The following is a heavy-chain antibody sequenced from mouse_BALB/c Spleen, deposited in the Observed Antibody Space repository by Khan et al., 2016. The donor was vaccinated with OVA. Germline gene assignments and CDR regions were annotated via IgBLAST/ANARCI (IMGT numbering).Heavy chain of an antibody. CDR2: INPNNGGT. CDR1: GYTFTDFN. CDR3: ARTGAYYRYDGAMDY. J-gene: IGHJ4*01. Sequence: IQLVQSGPELVKPGASVKIPCKASGYTFTDFNMDWVKQSHGKSLEWIGDINPNNGGTIYNQKFKGKATLTVDKSSSTAYMELRSLTSEDTAVYYCARTGAYYRYDGAMDYWGQGTSVTVSS. V-gene: IGHV1-18*01. D-gene: IGHD2-14*01.